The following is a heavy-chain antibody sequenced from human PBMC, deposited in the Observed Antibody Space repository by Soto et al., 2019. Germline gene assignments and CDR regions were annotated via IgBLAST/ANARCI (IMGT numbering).Heavy chain of an antibody. CDR2: IYYTGST. CDR1: GASTGSGGYY. V-gene: IGHV4-31*03. CDR3: ARADYGDRGLAFDS. D-gene: IGHD4-17*01. Sequence: QVQLQESGPGLVKTSQTLSLTCTVSGASTGSGGYYWSWIRQHPGKGLEWIGYIYYTGSTYYSPSLKSRASISADTSKNEFSLKLDSVTAEDTAVYYCARADYGDRGLAFDSWGQGTLVTVSS. J-gene: IGHJ4*02.